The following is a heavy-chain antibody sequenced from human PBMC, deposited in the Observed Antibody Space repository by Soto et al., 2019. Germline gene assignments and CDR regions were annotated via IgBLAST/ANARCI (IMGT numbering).Heavy chain of an antibody. J-gene: IGHJ4*02. CDR2: ISGSGGST. CDR1: GFTFSNYA. CDR3: ASHNSGWYFDY. Sequence: EVQLLESGGGLVQPGGSLRLSCAASGFTFSNYAMNWVRQAPGKGREWVSVISGSGGSTYYADSVKGRFTISRDNSKNTLYMQMNSVRAEDTAVYYCASHNSGWYFDYWGQGTLVTVSS. D-gene: IGHD6-19*01. V-gene: IGHV3-23*01.